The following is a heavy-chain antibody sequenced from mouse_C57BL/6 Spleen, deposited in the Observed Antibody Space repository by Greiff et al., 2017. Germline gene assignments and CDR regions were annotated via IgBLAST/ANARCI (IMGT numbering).Heavy chain of an antibody. Sequence: VQLKESGPGLVAPSQSLSITCTVSGFSLTSYGVHWVRQPPGKGLEWLVVIWSDGSTTYNSALKSRLSISKDNSKSQVFLKMNSLQTDDTAMYYCATHYYGSSYGYLYFDVWGTGTTVTVSS. J-gene: IGHJ1*03. D-gene: IGHD1-1*01. CDR3: ATHYYGSSYGYLYFDV. CDR2: IWSDGST. CDR1: GFSLTSYG. V-gene: IGHV2-6*03.